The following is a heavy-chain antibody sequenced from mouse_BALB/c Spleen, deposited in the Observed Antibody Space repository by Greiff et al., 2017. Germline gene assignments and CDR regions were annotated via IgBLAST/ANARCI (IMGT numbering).Heavy chain of an antibody. CDR3: ARSTNWYFDV. CDR1: GFTFSSYA. D-gene: IGHD1-1*01. V-gene: IGHV5-9-1*01. Sequence: DVMLVESGGGLVKPGGSLKLSCAASGFTFSSYAMSWVRQTPEKRLEWVATISSGGSYTYYPDSVKGRFTISRDNAKNTLYLQMSSLRSEDTAMYYCARSTNWYFDVWGAGTTVTVSS. CDR2: ISSGGSYT. J-gene: IGHJ1*01.